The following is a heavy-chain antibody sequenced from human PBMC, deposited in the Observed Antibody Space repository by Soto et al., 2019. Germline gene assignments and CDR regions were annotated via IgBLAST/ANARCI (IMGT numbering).Heavy chain of an antibody. CDR2: IYPGDSDI. CDR1: GYNFTSHW. J-gene: IGHJ4*02. V-gene: IGHV5-51*01. Sequence: PGESLKISCKASGYNFTSHWIGWVRQMPGKGLEWMGIIYPGDSDIRYSPSFQGQVTISADKSITTAYLQWSGLRASDTAIYYCARQNKWIQLWHHFDYWGQGIPVTVSS. CDR3: ARQNKWIQLWHHFDY. D-gene: IGHD5-18*01.